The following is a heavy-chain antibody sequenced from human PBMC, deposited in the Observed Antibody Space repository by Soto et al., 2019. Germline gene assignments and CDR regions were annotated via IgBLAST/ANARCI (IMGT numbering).Heavy chain of an antibody. Sequence: GGSLRLSCTASGFSFGNYAMNWVRQAPGQGLEWIGLIRNQTYGGTTQYAASVQGRFTISRDDSNSVAYLQMSSLKTEDSAVYYCTTAESPAVSYFFDYWGQGTLVTVSS. J-gene: IGHJ4*02. CDR3: TTAESPAVSYFFDY. CDR2: IRNQTYGGTT. D-gene: IGHD3-16*02. CDR1: GFSFGNYA. V-gene: IGHV3-49*04.